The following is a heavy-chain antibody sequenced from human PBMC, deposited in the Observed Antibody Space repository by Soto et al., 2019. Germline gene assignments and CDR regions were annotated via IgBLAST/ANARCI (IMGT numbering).Heavy chain of an antibody. Sequence: EVKLVESGGGLVQPGGSLKLSCAASGFTFSDSAIQWVRQAPGKGLEWVGRIRSKPKGSATAYIASLEGRFTISRDDSKNTAYLQMNSLKTEDTAVYYCARLVERTPVTTAFDSWGQGTLVTVSS. J-gene: IGHJ4*02. CDR2: IRSKPKGSAT. CDR3: ARLVERTPVTTAFDS. CDR1: GFTFSDSA. D-gene: IGHD4-17*01. V-gene: IGHV3-73*01.